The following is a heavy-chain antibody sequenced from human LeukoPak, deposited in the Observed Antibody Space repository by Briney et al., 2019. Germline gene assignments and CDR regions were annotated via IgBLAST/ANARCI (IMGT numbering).Heavy chain of an antibody. CDR1: GYTFTGYY. CDR3: AIRKVGTPGAFDI. Sequence: ASVKVSCKASGYTFTGYYMRWVRQAAGQGLEWMGWINPNSGGTNYAQKFQGRVTMTRDTSISTAYMELSRLRSDDTAVYYCAIRKVGTPGAFDIWGQGTMVTVSS. V-gene: IGHV1-2*02. J-gene: IGHJ3*02. CDR2: INPNSGGT. D-gene: IGHD2-21*02.